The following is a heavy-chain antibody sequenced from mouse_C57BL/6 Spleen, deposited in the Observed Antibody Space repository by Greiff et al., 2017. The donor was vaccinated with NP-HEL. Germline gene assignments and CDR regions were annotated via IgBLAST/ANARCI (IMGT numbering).Heavy chain of an antibody. CDR1: GYTFTSYW. CDR2: IYPGSGST. V-gene: IGHV1-55*01. CDR3: ARREGYYYGFAY. Sequence: VQLQQPGAELVKPGASVKMSCKASGYTFTSYWITWVKQRPGQGLEWIGDIYPGSGSTNYNEKFKSKATLTVDTSSSTAYMQLSSLTSEDSAVYYCARREGYYYGFAYWGQGTLVTVSA. J-gene: IGHJ3*01. D-gene: IGHD1-1*01.